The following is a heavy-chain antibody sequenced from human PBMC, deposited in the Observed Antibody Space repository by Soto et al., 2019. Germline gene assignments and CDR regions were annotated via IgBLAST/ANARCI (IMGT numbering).Heavy chain of an antibody. V-gene: IGHV4-30-2*01. D-gene: IGHD3-22*01. Sequence: LALTCAVSGGSISSGGYSWSWIRQPPGKGLEWIGYIYHSGSTYYNPSLKSRVTISVDRSKNQFSLKLSSVTAADTAVYYCASSGYYSFFDYWGQGTLVTVSS. CDR1: GGSISSGGYS. J-gene: IGHJ4*02. CDR2: IYHSGST. CDR3: ASSGYYSFFDY.